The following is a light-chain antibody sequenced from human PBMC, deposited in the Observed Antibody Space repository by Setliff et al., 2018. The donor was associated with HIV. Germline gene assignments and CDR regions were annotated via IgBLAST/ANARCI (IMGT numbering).Light chain of an antibody. CDR3: AAWDDSLNGPYYV. J-gene: IGLJ1*01. CDR1: SSNIGSNT. V-gene: IGLV1-44*01. Sequence: QSVLTQPPSASGTPGQRVAISCSGSSSNIGSNTVNWYQQLPRTAPKLLIYSNNQRPSGVPDRFSGSKSGTSASLAISGLQSEDEADYYCAAWDDSLNGPYYVFGTGTK. CDR2: SNN.